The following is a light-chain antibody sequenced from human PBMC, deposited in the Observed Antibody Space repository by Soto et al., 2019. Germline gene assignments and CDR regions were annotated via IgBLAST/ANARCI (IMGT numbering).Light chain of an antibody. CDR3: SSYTTSASRI. V-gene: IGLV2-14*01. Sequence: QSALTQPASVSGSPGQTLTISCTGTSSDVGGFNYVSWYQQYPGEAPKLIIYEVSNRPSGISNRFSGSKSGNRASPTISGLQPEDEADYYCSSYTTSASRIFGGGTKLTVL. CDR2: EVS. CDR1: SSDVGGFNY. J-gene: IGLJ2*01.